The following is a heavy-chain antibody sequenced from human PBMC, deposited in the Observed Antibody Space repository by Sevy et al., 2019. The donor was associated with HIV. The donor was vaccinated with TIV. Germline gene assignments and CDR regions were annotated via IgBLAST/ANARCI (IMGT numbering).Heavy chain of an antibody. Sequence: GGSLRLSCAASGFSFTNYAMAWVRQAPGKGLEWVSSISASGASTYYADSVKGRFTISRDISKNTLYLHLNSLRADDTALYYCAKAGDVYVWWSFHLDYWGQGTLVTVSS. CDR1: GFSFTNYA. J-gene: IGHJ4*02. D-gene: IGHD3-16*01. CDR3: AKAGDVYVWWSFHLDY. V-gene: IGHV3-23*01. CDR2: ISASGAST.